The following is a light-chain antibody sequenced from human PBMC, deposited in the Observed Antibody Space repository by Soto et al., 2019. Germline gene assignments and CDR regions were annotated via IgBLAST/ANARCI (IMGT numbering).Light chain of an antibody. V-gene: IGLV2-14*01. Sequence: LAQPASVSGSPGQSITISCTGTSSDVGGYNYVSWYQQHPGKAPKLMIYEVSNRPSGVSNRFSGSKSGNTASLTISGLQAEDEADYYCSSYTSSSTEVFGTGTKVTVL. CDR1: SSDVGGYNY. CDR2: EVS. J-gene: IGLJ1*01. CDR3: SSYTSSSTEV.